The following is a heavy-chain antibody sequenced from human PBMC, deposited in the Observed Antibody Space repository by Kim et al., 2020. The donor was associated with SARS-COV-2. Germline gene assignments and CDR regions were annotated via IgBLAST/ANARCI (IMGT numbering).Heavy chain of an antibody. CDR2: ISWNSGSI. J-gene: IGHJ4*02. CDR1: GFTFDDYA. V-gene: IGHV3-9*01. CDR3: AKPFGGVISPGDY. Sequence: GGSLRLSCAASGFTFDDYAMHWVRQAPGKGLEWVSGISWNSGSIGYADSVKGRFTISRDNAKNSLYLQMNSLRAEDTALYYCAKPFGGVISPGDYWGQGTLVTVSS. D-gene: IGHD3-16*01.